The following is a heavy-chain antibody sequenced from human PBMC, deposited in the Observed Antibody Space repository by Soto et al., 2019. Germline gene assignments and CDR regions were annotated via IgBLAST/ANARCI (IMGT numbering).Heavy chain of an antibody. CDR1: GGSISSSSYY. Sequence: SETLSLTCTVSGGSISSSSYYWGWIRQPPGKGLEWIGSIYYSGSTYYNPSLKSRVTISVDTSKNQFSLKLSSVTAADTAVYYCARLIWRGYYPGNWFDPWGQGTLVTVSS. V-gene: IGHV4-39*01. CDR3: ARLIWRGYYPGNWFDP. J-gene: IGHJ5*02. D-gene: IGHD3-3*01. CDR2: IYYSGST.